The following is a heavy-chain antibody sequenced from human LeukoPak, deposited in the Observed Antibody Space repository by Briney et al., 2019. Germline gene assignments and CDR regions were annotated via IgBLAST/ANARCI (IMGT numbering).Heavy chain of an antibody. CDR3: ARDQGHYYDSSGLRQRTDAFDI. D-gene: IGHD3-22*01. CDR2: IRSSGSTI. V-gene: IGHV3-11*01. J-gene: IGHJ3*02. Sequence: GGSLRLSCAASGFTFSDYYMSWIRQAPGKGLEWVSYIRSSGSTIYYADSVKGRFTISRDNAKNSLYLQMNSLRAEDTAVYYCARDQGHYYDSSGLRQRTDAFDIWGQGTMVTVSS. CDR1: GFTFSDYY.